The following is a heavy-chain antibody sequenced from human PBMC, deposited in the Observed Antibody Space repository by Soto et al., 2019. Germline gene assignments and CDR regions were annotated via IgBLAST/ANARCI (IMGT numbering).Heavy chain of an antibody. D-gene: IGHD2-8*01. CDR3: ARDLDCTNGVCYRGSFDY. CDR2: IYYSGST. J-gene: IGHJ4*02. Sequence: TLSLTCTVSGGSISSGGYYWSWIRQHPGKGLEWIGYIYYSGSTYYNPSLKSRVTISVDTSKNQFSLKLSSVTAADTAVYYCARDLDCTNGVCYRGSFDYWGQGTLVTVSS. CDR1: GGSISSGGYY. V-gene: IGHV4-31*03.